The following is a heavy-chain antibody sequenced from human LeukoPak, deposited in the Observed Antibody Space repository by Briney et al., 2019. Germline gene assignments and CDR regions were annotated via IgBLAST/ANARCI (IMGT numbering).Heavy chain of an antibody. Sequence: PGGSLRLSCAASGFTFSDYYMGWIRQAPGKGLEWVSYISSSGSTIYYADSVKGRFTISRDNAKNSLYLQMNSLRAEDTAVYYCARDRYYDSSGQVDYWGQGTLVTVSS. V-gene: IGHV3-11*04. CDR2: ISSSGSTI. J-gene: IGHJ4*02. CDR1: GFTFSDYY. D-gene: IGHD3-22*01. CDR3: ARDRYYDSSGQVDY.